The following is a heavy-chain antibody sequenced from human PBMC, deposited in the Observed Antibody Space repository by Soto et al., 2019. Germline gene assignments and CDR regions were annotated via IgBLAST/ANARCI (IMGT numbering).Heavy chain of an antibody. D-gene: IGHD3-10*01. V-gene: IGHV1-18*01. CDR1: GYTFTSYG. CDR3: ARVGVWFGELLVPYYMDV. Sequence: ASVKVSCKASGYTFTSYGSSWVRQAPGQGLEWMGWISAYNGNTNYAQKLQGRVTMTTDTSTSTAYMELRSLRSDDTAVYYCARVGVWFGELLVPYYMDVWGKGTTVTV. J-gene: IGHJ6*03. CDR2: ISAYNGNT.